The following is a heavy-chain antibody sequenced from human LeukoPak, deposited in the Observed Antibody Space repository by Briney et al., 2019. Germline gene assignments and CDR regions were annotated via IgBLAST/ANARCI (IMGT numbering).Heavy chain of an antibody. CDR1: GYTFTSYD. D-gene: IGHD3-10*01. J-gene: IGHJ6*03. CDR3: ARMVFAYGSGNYYYYMDV. Sequence: GASVKVSCKASGYTFTSYDINWVRQATGQGLEWMGWMNPNSGNTGYAQKFQGRVTMTRNTSISTAYMELSSLRSEDTAVYYCARMVFAYGSGNYYYYMDVWGKGTTVT. V-gene: IGHV1-8*01. CDR2: MNPNSGNT.